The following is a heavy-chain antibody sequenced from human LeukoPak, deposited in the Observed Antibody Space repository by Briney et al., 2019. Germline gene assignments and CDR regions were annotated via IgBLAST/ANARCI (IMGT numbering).Heavy chain of an antibody. V-gene: IGHV4-31*03. Sequence: SQTLSLTCTVSGGPISSGGYYWSWIRQHPGKGLEWIGYIYYSGSTYYNPSLKSRVTISVDTSKNQFSLKLSSVTAADTAVYYCARAGYCGSGRINWFDPWGQGTLVTVSS. CDR1: GGPISSGGYY. D-gene: IGHD3-10*01. CDR2: IYYSGST. J-gene: IGHJ5*02. CDR3: ARAGYCGSGRINWFDP.